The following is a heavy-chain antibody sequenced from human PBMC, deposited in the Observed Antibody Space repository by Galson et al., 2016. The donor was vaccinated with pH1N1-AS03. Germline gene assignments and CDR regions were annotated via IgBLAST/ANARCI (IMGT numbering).Heavy chain of an antibody. CDR2: ISYDGNTE. D-gene: IGHD6-19*01. Sequence: SLRLSCAASGFSFSIHGMHWVRQAPGKGLEWVASISYDGNTEYYADSVKGRFIISRDSSKSTVFLQMNSLRPEDTAVFYCAKAWRSSGWCDYWGQGTLVVVSS. CDR1: GFSFSIHG. V-gene: IGHV3-30*18. CDR3: AKAWRSSGWCDY. J-gene: IGHJ4*02.